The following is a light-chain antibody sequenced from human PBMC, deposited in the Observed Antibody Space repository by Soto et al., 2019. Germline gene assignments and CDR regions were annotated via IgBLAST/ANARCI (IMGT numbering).Light chain of an antibody. CDR3: HYYGTSPLT. J-gene: IGKJ4*01. CDR1: QSVSNNY. V-gene: IGKV3-20*01. CDR2: GAS. Sequence: EIVLTQAPGTLSLSPGESATLSCRASQSVSNNYLAWYQQKPGQSPRLLVYGASSRATGIPDRFSGSGSGTDFHLTISRLEPEDVVIYYCHYYGTSPLTFGGGTKVDIK.